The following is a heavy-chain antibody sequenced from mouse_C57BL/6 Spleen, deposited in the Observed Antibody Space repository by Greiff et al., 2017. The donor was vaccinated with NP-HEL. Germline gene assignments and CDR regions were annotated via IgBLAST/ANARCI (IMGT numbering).Heavy chain of an antibody. V-gene: IGHV1-61*01. J-gene: IGHJ3*01. CDR2: IYPSDSDT. CDR1: GYTFTSYW. Sequence: QVQLQQPGAELVRPGSSVKLSCKASGYTFTSYWMAWVQQRPGQGLEWIGYIYPSDSDTHYNQQFKDKATLTVDKSSSTAYMQISSLTSEASSVFTCARWGFYDSEEWFAYWGQGTLVTVSA. D-gene: IGHD2-3*01. CDR3: ARWGFYDSEEWFAY.